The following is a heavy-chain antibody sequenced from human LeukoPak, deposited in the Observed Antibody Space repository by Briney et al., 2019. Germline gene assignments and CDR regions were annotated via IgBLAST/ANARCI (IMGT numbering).Heavy chain of an antibody. CDR1: GFTFSNAW. D-gene: IGHD6-6*01. CDR3: ARDLTIAARPSDFES. V-gene: IGHV3-66*01. Sequence: PGGSLRLSCAASGFTFSNAWMSWVRQAPGKGLEWVSIIYSSGFTYHADSVKGRFTISRDNSKNTVYLQMNNLRPEDTAVYFCARDLTIAARPSDFESWGQGTLVTVSS. CDR2: IYSSGFT. J-gene: IGHJ4*02.